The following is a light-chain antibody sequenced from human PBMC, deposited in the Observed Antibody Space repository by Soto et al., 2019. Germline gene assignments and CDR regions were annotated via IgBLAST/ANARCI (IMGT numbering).Light chain of an antibody. CDR3: QHYNSFSRT. CDR2: GAS. CDR1: QSVSSN. Sequence: EIVMTQSPATLSVSPGERATLSCRASQSVSSNLAWYQQKPGQAPRLLIYGASTRATGIPARFSGSGSGTEFTLTISSLQPDDFATYYCQHYNSFSRTFGQGTKVEV. J-gene: IGKJ1*01. V-gene: IGKV3-15*01.